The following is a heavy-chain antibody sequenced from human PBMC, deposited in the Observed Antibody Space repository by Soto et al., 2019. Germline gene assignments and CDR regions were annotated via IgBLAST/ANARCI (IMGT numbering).Heavy chain of an antibody. V-gene: IGHV4-59*08. D-gene: IGHD4-17*01. CDR2: IYYSGST. CDR1: RFSISNYY. CDR3: ARASTVTTRGSRNNWFDP. J-gene: IGHJ5*02. Sequence: AETRARTETVSRFSISNYYWSWIRQPPGKGLEWIGYIYYSGSTNYNPSLKSRVTISVDTSKNQFSLKLSSVTAADTAVYYCARASTVTTRGSRNNWFDPWGQGTLVPVSS.